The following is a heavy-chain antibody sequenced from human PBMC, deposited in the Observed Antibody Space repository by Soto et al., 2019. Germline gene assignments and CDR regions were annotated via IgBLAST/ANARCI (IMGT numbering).Heavy chain of an antibody. J-gene: IGHJ4*02. V-gene: IGHV3-23*01. CDR1: GFSFSSYA. Sequence: GPSLRLSCAASGFSFSSYAMRLVRQAPGKGLECVSSISDGGGSTNYADSVRGRFTIARDRSKNTLYLHMISLKAEDTAVYYISQEYCGSDCVIDFWGQGALVNVSS. CDR2: ISDGGGST. CDR3: SQEYCGSDCVIDF. D-gene: IGHD2-21*02.